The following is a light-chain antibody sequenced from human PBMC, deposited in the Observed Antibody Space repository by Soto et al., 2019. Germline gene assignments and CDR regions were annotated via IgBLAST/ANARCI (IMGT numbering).Light chain of an antibody. Sequence: QYVLTQPPSASGTPGQRVTISCSGSSSNIGSNTVNWYQQLPGTAPKLLIYSNNQRPSGVPDRFSGSKSGTSASLAISGLQSEDEADYYCAAWDDSLNGPYVVFGGGTKVTVL. CDR3: AAWDDSLNGPYVV. CDR1: SSNIGSNT. CDR2: SNN. V-gene: IGLV1-44*01. J-gene: IGLJ2*01.